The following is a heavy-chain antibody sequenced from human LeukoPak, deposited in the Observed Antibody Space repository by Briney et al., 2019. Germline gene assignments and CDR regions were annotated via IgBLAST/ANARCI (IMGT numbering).Heavy chain of an antibody. CDR2: INAGNGNT. Sequence: ASVKVSCKASGYTFTSYAMHWVRQAPGQRLEWMGWINAGNGNTKYSQKFQGRVTITRDTSASTAYMELSSLRSEDTAVYYCARGGLSYYGSGSYGAFDIWGQGTMVTVSS. CDR3: ARGGLSYYGSGSYGAFDI. CDR1: GYTFTSYA. J-gene: IGHJ3*02. V-gene: IGHV1-3*01. D-gene: IGHD3-10*01.